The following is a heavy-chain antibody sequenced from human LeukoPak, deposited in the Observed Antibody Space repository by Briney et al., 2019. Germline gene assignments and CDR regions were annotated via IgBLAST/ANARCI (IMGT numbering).Heavy chain of an antibody. CDR3: ARLMIWGGRPLRYFDS. CDR2: ASNDGTII. J-gene: IGHJ5*01. D-gene: IGHD3-16*01. V-gene: IGHV3-74*01. CDR1: GFSFSAYL. Sequence: GGSLRLSCAAAGFSFSAYLMHWVRQAPGERPVWVSRASNDGTIIDYADFVKGRFTMSRDNAQNTVSLQMNRLRVEDGAIYYSARLMIWGGRPLRYFDSGGRGALVTVSS.